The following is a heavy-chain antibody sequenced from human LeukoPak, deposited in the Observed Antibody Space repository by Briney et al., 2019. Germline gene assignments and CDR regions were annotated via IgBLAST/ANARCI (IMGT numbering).Heavy chain of an antibody. CDR1: GFTFSSYA. J-gene: IGHJ4*02. CDR2: ISGSGGST. D-gene: IGHD3-16*02. Sequence: GGSLRLSCAASGFTFSSYAMSWVRQAPGKGLEWVSAISGSGGSTYYADSVKGRFTISRDNAKNSLYLQMNSLRDEDTAVYYCARGYDYVWGSYRYSLTENHFDYWGQGTLVTVSS. V-gene: IGHV3-23*01. CDR3: ARGYDYVWGSYRYSLTENHFDY.